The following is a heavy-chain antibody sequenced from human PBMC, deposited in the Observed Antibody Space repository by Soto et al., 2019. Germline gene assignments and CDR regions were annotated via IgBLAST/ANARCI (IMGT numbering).Heavy chain of an antibody. V-gene: IGHV3-7*01. CDR3: ARPLGIAALPDAFDI. D-gene: IGHD6-13*01. J-gene: IGHJ3*02. CDR2: IKQDGSEK. Sequence: GGSLRLSCAASGFTFSSYWMSWVRQAPGKGLEWVANIKQDGSEKYYVDSVKGRFTISRDNAKNSLYLQMNSLRAEDTAVYSCARPLGIAALPDAFDIWGQGTLVPVSS. CDR1: GFTFSSYW.